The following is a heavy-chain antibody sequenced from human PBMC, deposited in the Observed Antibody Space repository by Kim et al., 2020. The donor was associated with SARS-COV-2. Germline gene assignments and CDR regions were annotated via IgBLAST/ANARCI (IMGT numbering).Heavy chain of an antibody. J-gene: IGHJ4*02. V-gene: IGHV3-23*01. CDR1: GFTFSSYA. D-gene: IGHD3-10*01. CDR2: ISGSDDNT. Sequence: GGSLRLSCAASGFTFSSYAMSWVRQAPGKGLEWVSAISGSDDNTYYADSVRGRFTISRDNSKNTLNLQMNSLRAEDTAIYYCAKRKILLTNDYWGQGTLVTVSS. CDR3: AKRKILLTNDY.